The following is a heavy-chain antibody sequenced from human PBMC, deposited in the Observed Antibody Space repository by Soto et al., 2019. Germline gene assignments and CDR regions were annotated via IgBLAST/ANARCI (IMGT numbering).Heavy chain of an antibody. Sequence: GGSLRLSCAASGFTFSSYGMHWVRQAPGKGLEWVAVIWNDGSNKFYADTVKGRFTISRDYSKNKVYLQMNSLRAEDTAVYYCARDFNSGYDPWGQGTLVTVSS. CDR3: ARDFNSGYDP. V-gene: IGHV3-33*01. CDR2: IWNDGSNK. D-gene: IGHD5-12*01. CDR1: GFTFSSYG. J-gene: IGHJ5*02.